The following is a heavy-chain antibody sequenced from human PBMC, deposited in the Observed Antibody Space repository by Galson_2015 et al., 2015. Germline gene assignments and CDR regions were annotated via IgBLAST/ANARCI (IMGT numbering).Heavy chain of an antibody. J-gene: IGHJ5*02. D-gene: IGHD3-22*01. V-gene: IGHV4-34*01. CDR3: ARRVYDSSGYYTS. CDR1: GGSFSGSY. Sequence: SETLSLTCAVYGGSFSGSYWSWIRQPPGRGLEWIGEINHSGSTNYSPSLKSRLTMSVDTSKKQISLKLGSVTAADTAVYYCARRVYDSSGYYTSWGQGTLVTVSS. CDR2: INHSGST.